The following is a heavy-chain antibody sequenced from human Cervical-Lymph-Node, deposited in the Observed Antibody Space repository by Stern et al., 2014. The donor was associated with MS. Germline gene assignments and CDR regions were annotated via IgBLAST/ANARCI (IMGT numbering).Heavy chain of an antibody. Sequence: VQLVESGAEVKKPGESLKISCKGSGYTFTSYWIGWVRQTPGKGLEWMGIIYPGDSDNRYRPPLQGQVTITADKSISTAYLQWSSLKASDTAMYYCARQRGIMTTVTTHDAFDIWGQGTMVTVSS. CDR2: IYPGDSDN. D-gene: IGHD4-17*01. CDR3: ARQRGIMTTVTTHDAFDI. CDR1: GYTFTSYW. J-gene: IGHJ3*02. V-gene: IGHV5-51*01.